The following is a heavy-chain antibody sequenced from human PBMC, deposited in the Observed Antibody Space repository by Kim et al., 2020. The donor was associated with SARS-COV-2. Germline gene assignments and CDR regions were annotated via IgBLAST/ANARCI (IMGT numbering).Heavy chain of an antibody. D-gene: IGHD6-19*01. J-gene: IGHJ4*02. CDR3: ARGSDWYDC. CDR2: GKT. Sequence: GKTYNGDTVKGRFTISRDNSKDTLYLQMTSLRAGDTAVYYGARGSDWYDCWGQGTLVTVST. V-gene: IGHV3-23*01.